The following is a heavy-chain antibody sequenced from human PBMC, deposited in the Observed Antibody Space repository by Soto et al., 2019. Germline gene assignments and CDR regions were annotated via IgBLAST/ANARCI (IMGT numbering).Heavy chain of an antibody. D-gene: IGHD3-16*02. CDR2: IYYSGST. V-gene: IGHV4-31*03. CDR1: GGSISSGGYY. CDR3: ARVSFVTYGMDV. J-gene: IGHJ6*02. Sequence: QVQLQESGPGLVKPSQTLSLTCTVSGGSISSGGYYWSWIRQHPGKGLEWIGYIYYSGSTYYNPSLNCRVTISLDTSNNQFSLNLSSVTAADTAVYFCARVSFVTYGMDVWGQGTTVTVSS.